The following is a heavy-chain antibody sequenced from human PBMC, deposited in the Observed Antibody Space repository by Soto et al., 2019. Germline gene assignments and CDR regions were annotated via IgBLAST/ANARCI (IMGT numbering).Heavy chain of an antibody. CDR1: GYTFTSYD. D-gene: IGHD6-19*01. V-gene: IGHV1-46*03. CDR2: INPSGGST. CDR3: ARDGSSGWGPFDY. Sequence: GASVKVSCKASGYTFTSYDMHWVRDAPGKGLEWMGIINPSGGSTSYAQKFQGRVTMTRDTSTSTVYMELSSLRSEDTAVYYCARDGSSGWGPFDYWGQGPLVTVSS. J-gene: IGHJ4*02.